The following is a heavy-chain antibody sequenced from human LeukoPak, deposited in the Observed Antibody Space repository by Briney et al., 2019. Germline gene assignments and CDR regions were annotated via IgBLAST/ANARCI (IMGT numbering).Heavy chain of an antibody. D-gene: IGHD3-9*01. J-gene: IGHJ4*02. Sequence: SSETLSLTCTVSGGSISSSSYDWGWIRQPPGKGLEWIGSIYYSGSTYYNPSLKSRVTISVDTSKNQFSLKLSSVTAAVTAVYYCAGIYNNDWSYHLHYWGQGTLVTVSS. CDR3: AGIYNNDWSYHLHY. V-gene: IGHV4-39*01. CDR1: GGSISSSSYD. CDR2: IYYSGST.